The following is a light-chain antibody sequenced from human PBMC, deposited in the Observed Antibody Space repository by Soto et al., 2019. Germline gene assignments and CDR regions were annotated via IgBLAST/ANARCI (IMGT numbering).Light chain of an antibody. Sequence: QSALNQPASVSGSPGQSITISCTGTRSDVGGYNYVSWYQQHPGKAPKLMIYEVSNRPSGVSNRFSGSKSGNTASLTISGLQAEDEADYYCNSYTSTSSWVFGGGTKLTVL. V-gene: IGLV2-14*01. J-gene: IGLJ3*02. CDR2: EVS. CDR1: RSDVGGYNY. CDR3: NSYTSTSSWV.